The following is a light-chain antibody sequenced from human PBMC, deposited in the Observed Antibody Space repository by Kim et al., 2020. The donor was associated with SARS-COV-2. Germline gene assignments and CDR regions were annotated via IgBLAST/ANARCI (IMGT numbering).Light chain of an antibody. J-gene: IGKJ4*01. CDR1: QDISSW. V-gene: IGKV1-12*01. CDR2: AAS. CDR3: QRADSFPLG. Sequence: ASVGDRVTITCLASQDISSWLAWYQQKPGKAPKLLISAASSLQSGVPSRFSGSGSGTDFTLTISSLQPEDFASYYCQRADSFPLGFGGGTKVDIK.